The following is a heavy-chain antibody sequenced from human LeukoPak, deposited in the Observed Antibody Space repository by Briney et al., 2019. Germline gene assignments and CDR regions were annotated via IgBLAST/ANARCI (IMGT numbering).Heavy chain of an antibody. CDR3: AKDNYGMDV. J-gene: IGHJ6*02. V-gene: IGHV3-30*18. Sequence: PGRSLRLSCAASGFTFSSYGMHWVRQAPGKGLEWVAVISYDGSNKYYADSVKGRFTISRDNSKNTLYLQMNSLRAEDTAVYYCAKDNYGMDVCGQGTTVTVSS. CDR1: GFTFSSYG. CDR2: ISYDGSNK.